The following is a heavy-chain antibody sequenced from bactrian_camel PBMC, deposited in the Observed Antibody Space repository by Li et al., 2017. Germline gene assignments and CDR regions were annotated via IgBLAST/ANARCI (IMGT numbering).Heavy chain of an antibody. CDR3: ATDRRGYR. D-gene: IGHD2*01. CDR1: GDIYCKYD. Sequence: QVQLVESGGGSVQAGGSLRLSCAALGDIYCKYDMKWYRQAPGKEREFVSSRDTDAKTTYADAVKGRFTCSRDDAKSTVYLQMNSLKSEDTALYYCATDRRGYRRGQGTQVTVS. J-gene: IGHJ4*01. V-gene: IGHV3S53*01. CDR2: RDTDAKT.